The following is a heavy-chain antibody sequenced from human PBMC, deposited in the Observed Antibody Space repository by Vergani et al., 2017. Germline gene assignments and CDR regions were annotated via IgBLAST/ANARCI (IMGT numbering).Heavy chain of an antibody. V-gene: IGHV3-23*01. CDR2: ISGSGGCT. J-gene: IGHJ4*02. Sequence: EVQLLESGGGLVQPGGSLRLSCAASGFTFSSYAMSWVRQAPGKGLEWVSAISGSGGCTYYADSVKGRFTISRDNSKNTLYLQMNSLRAEDTAVYYCAKPDYDFWSGYSGGDFDDWGQGTLVTVSS. CDR3: AKPDYDFWSGYSGGDFDD. D-gene: IGHD3-3*01. CDR1: GFTFSSYA.